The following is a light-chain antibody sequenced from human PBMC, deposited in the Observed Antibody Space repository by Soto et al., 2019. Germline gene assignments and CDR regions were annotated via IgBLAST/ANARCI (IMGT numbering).Light chain of an antibody. CDR1: SSNLGAGYD. Sequence: QSVLTQPPSVSGAPGQRVTIPCTGNSSNLGAGYDVHWYQQLPDTAPKLVIYGNRNRPSGVPERFSGSKSGTSASLAITGLQADDEGDYYCQAYDYSLTASVFGGGTKLTVL. V-gene: IGLV1-40*01. CDR2: GNR. J-gene: IGLJ3*02. CDR3: QAYDYSLTASV.